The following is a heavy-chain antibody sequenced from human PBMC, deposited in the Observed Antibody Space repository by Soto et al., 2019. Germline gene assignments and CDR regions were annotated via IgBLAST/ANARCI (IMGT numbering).Heavy chain of an antibody. J-gene: IGHJ6*02. V-gene: IGHV1-18*01. CDR2: ISAYNGNT. CDR1: GYTFTSYG. CDR3: ARVVLGWYYYYYGMDV. Sequence: ASVKVSCKASGYTFTSYGISWVRQAPGQGLEWMGWISAYNGNTNYAQKLQGRVTMTTDTSTSTAYMELRSLRSDDTAVYYCARVVLGWYYYYYGMDVWGQGTTVTVSS. D-gene: IGHD3-3*01.